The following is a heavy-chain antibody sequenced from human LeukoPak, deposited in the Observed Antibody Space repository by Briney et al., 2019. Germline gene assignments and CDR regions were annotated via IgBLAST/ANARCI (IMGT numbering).Heavy chain of an antibody. J-gene: IGHJ4*02. V-gene: IGHV1-69*01. CDR2: IIPIFGTA. D-gene: IGHD2-2*01. CDR3: ARVPPSAHQLLSSDY. Sequence: SVKVSCKASGGTFSSYAISWVRQAPGQGLEWMGGIIPIFGTANYAQKFQGRVTITADESTSTAYMELSCLRSEDTAVYYCARVPPSAHQLLSSDYWGQGTQVTVSS. CDR1: GGTFSSYA.